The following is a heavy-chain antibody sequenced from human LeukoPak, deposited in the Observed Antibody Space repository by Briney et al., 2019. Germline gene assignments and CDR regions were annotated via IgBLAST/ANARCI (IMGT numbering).Heavy chain of an antibody. CDR2: INPSGGST. J-gene: IGHJ4*02. CDR3: ARSMAAAATIDY. Sequence: ASVKVSCKASGYTFTSYYMHWVRQAPGQGLEWMGIINPSGGSTSYAQKFQGSVSMTRDMSASTVYMELSSLRSEDTAVYYCARSMAAAATIDYWGQGTLVTVSS. CDR1: GYTFTSYY. V-gene: IGHV1-46*01. D-gene: IGHD6-13*01.